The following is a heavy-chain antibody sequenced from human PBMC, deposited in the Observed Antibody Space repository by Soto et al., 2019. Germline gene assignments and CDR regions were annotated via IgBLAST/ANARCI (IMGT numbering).Heavy chain of an antibody. Sequence: ASVKVSCKPSGYTLNTYYLHWVRQAPGQGLEWMGIIHPSGGGSTYAQKFLGRVTMTRDTSTSTVFMEMSSLRSADTAVYYCARGGHIAVVTASFDYWGQGTLVTVSS. D-gene: IGHD2-21*02. CDR3: ARGGHIAVVTASFDY. V-gene: IGHV1-46*02. J-gene: IGHJ4*02. CDR2: IHPSGGGS. CDR1: GYTLNTYY.